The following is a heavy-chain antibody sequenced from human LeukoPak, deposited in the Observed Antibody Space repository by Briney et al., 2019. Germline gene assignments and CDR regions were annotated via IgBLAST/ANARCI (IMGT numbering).Heavy chain of an antibody. CDR3: ARAKPKNMVRGLIMRRESRYYFDY. CDR2: IYYNGSS. Sequence: SETLSLTCTVSGGSISSYYRSWIRQPPGKGLEWIGYIYYNGSSNYNPSLKSRVTISVDTSKNQFSLKLSSVTAADTAVYYCARAKPKNMVRGLIMRRESRYYFDYWGQGTLVTVSS. V-gene: IGHV4-59*01. J-gene: IGHJ4*02. D-gene: IGHD3-10*01. CDR1: GGSISSYY.